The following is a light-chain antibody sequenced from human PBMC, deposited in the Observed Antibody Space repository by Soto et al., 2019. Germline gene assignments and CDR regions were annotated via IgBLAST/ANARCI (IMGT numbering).Light chain of an antibody. Sequence: EIVLTQSPATLSVSPGERATLSCRASQSVSNSLAWYQQTPGQGPRLLIYGASARATGIPSRFSGSGSGTEFTLTINSLQSEEFAVYYCQQYDNWPYTFGQGTKLEI. CDR1: QSVSNS. V-gene: IGKV3-15*01. J-gene: IGKJ2*01. CDR2: GAS. CDR3: QQYDNWPYT.